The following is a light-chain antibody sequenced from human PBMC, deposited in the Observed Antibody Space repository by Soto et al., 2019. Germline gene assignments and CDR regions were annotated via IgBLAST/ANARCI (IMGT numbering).Light chain of an antibody. CDR3: LLSYNGPYV. CDR1: TGAVTNGHY. J-gene: IGLJ1*01. V-gene: IGLV7-46*01. Sequence: QAVLTQEPSLTVSPGGTVTLTCGSSTGAVTNGHYPYWFQQKPSQAPRTLIYDTTNRHSWTPARFSGSLLGGKAALTLSGAQPEDEAEYYCLLSYNGPYVFGTGTKVTVL. CDR2: DTT.